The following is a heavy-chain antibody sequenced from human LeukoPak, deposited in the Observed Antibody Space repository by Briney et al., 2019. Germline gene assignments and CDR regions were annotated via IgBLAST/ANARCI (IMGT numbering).Heavy chain of an antibody. CDR3: ARCSSSWYFKGWDY. D-gene: IGHD6-13*01. Sequence: GSLRLSCAASGFTFTSYWMSWVRQPPGKGLEWIGSIYYSGSTYYNPSLKSRVTISVDTSKNQFSLKLSSVTAADTAVYFCARCSSSWYFKGWDYWGQGTLVTVSS. V-gene: IGHV4-39*01. CDR1: GFTFTSYW. J-gene: IGHJ4*02. CDR2: IYYSGST.